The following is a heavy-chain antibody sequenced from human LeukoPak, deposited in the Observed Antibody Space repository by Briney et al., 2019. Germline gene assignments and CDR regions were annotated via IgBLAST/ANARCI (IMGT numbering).Heavy chain of an antibody. J-gene: IGHJ2*01. V-gene: IGHV3-48*04. CDR1: GFTFSSYS. CDR3: VRDVGYFNL. CDR2: ISSSSSAI. Sequence: AGGSLRLSCAASGFTFSSYSMNWVRQAPGKGLEWVSYISSSSSAIYFADSVKGRFTISRDNGKNSVYLQMSDLRAEDTAVYYCVRDVGYFNLWGRGTLVTVSS.